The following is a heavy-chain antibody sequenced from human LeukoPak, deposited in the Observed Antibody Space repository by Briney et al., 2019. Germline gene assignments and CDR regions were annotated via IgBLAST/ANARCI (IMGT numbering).Heavy chain of an antibody. CDR1: GGSISSTSYY. D-gene: IGHD6-19*01. V-gene: IGHV4-39*01. Sequence: SGTLSLTCTVSGGSISSTSYYWGWIRQPPGKGLEWIGSIYYSGSTYYNPSLKSRVTISVDTSKNQFSLKLSSVTAADTAVYYCARAYRGYSSGWGSRSRTYYFDYWGQGTLVTVSS. CDR2: IYYSGST. J-gene: IGHJ4*02. CDR3: ARAYRGYSSGWGSRSRTYYFDY.